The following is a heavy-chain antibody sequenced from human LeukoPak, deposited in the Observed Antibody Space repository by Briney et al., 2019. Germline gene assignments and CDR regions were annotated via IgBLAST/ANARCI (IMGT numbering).Heavy chain of an antibody. CDR1: GGTFSSYA. CDR3: AREQYYYDSSGYYRWFDP. Sequence: ASVKVSCKASGGTFSSYAISWVRQAPGQGLEWMGRIIPIFGTANYAQKFQGRVTITTDESTSTAYMELSSLRSEDTAVYYCAREQYYYDSSGYYRWFDPWGQGTLVTVSS. J-gene: IGHJ5*02. V-gene: IGHV1-69*05. D-gene: IGHD3-22*01. CDR2: IIPIFGTA.